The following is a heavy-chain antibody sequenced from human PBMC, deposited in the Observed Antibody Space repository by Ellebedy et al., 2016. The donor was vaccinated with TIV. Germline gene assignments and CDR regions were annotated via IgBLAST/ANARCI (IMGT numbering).Heavy chain of an antibody. D-gene: IGHD3-16*01. CDR1: GFTFSSYG. Sequence: GGSLRLSCAASGFTFSSYGMNWIRQAPGKGLEWVSYISRSGSTIYYADSVKGRFTISRDNTKNSLYLQMNSLRAEDTAVYYCASHLAGDGFDIWGQGTMVTVS. CDR3: ASHLAGDGFDI. J-gene: IGHJ3*02. CDR2: ISRSGSTI. V-gene: IGHV3-48*04.